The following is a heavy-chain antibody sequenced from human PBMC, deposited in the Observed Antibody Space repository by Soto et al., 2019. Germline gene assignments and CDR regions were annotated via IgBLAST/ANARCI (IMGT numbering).Heavy chain of an antibody. Sequence: GGSLRLCCAASGFTVSSNYMSWVRQAPGKGLEWVSVIYSGGSTYYADSVKGRFTISRDNSKNTLYLQMNSLRAEDTAVYYCARAVVVVAAKPVWFDPWGQGTLVTVSS. V-gene: IGHV3-66*01. D-gene: IGHD2-15*01. CDR2: IYSGGST. CDR1: GFTVSSNY. J-gene: IGHJ5*02. CDR3: ARAVVVVAAKPVWFDP.